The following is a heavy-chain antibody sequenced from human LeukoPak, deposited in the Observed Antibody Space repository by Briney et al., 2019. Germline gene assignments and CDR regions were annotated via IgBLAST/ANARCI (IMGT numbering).Heavy chain of an antibody. V-gene: IGHV4-38-2*01. J-gene: IGHJ6*03. CDR2: IYHSGST. D-gene: IGHD1-26*01. CDR1: GYSISSGYY. Sequence: SETLSLTCAVSGYSISSGYYWGWIRQPPGKGLEWIGSIYHSGSTYYNPSLKSRVTISVDTSKNQFSLKLSSVTAADTAVYYCARNLVGASDYYYYMDVWGKGTTVTVSS. CDR3: ARNLVGASDYYYYMDV.